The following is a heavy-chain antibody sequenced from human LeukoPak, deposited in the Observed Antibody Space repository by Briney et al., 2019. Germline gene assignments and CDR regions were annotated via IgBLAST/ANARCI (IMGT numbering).Heavy chain of an antibody. CDR1: GGSISSYY. CDR3: ARLTPPFYYFDY. CDR2: IYYSGST. J-gene: IGHJ4*01. V-gene: IGHV4-59*01. D-gene: IGHD3-9*01. Sequence: SETLSLTCTVSGGSISSYYWSWIRQPPGKGLEWIGYIYYSGSTNYNPSLKSRVTISVDTSKNQFSLKLSSVTAADTAVYYCARLTPPFYYFDYWGQGTLVTVFS.